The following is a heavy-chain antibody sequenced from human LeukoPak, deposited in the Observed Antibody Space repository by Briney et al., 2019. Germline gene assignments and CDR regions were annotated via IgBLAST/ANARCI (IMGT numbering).Heavy chain of an antibody. D-gene: IGHD4-17*01. CDR1: GGSFSGYY. CDR3: ARDKYGYYMDV. Sequence: PSETLSLTCAVYGGSFSGYYWSWIRQPPGKGLEWIGYIYYSGSTNYNPSLKSRVTISVDTSKNQFSLKLSSVTAADTAVYYCARDKYGYYMDVWGKGTTVTISS. V-gene: IGHV4-59*01. J-gene: IGHJ6*03. CDR2: IYYSGST.